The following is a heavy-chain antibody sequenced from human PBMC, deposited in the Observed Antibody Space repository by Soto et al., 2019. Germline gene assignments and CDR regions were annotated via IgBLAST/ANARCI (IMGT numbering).Heavy chain of an antibody. J-gene: IGHJ4*02. D-gene: IGHD3-10*01. CDR1: GYSISSGYY. V-gene: IGHV4-38-2*02. CDR3: ADLYGSGSYGGY. Sequence: SETLSLTCTVSGYSISSGYYWGWIRQPPGKGLEWIGSIYHSGSTYYNPSLKSRVTISVDTSKNQFSLKLSSVTAADTAVYYCADLYGSGSYGGYWGQGTLVTVSS. CDR2: IYHSGST.